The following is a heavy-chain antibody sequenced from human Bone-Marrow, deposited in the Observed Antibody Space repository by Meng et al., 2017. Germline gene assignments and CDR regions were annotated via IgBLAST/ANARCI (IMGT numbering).Heavy chain of an antibody. V-gene: IGHV3-21*01. CDR1: GFTFSSYS. D-gene: IGHD1-1*01. CDR3: ASASQLDPVDDY. CDR2: ISSSSSYI. Sequence: GESLKISCAASGFTFSSYSMNWVRQAPGKGLEWVSSISSSSSYIYYADSVKGRFTISRDNAKNSLYLQMNSLRAEDTAVYYCASASQLDPVDDYWGHGT. J-gene: IGHJ4*01.